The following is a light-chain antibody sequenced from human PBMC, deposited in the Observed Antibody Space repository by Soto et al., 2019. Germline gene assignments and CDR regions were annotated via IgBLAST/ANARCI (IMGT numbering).Light chain of an antibody. CDR3: QQYDSSPWT. CDR1: QSVSSSF. CDR2: GAS. Sequence: EIVLTQSPGTLSLSTGERATLSCRDSQSVSSSFLAWYQQKPGQAPRRLIYGASSRATGIPDRFSGSGSGTDFTLTISRLEPEDFAVYYCQQYDSSPWTFGQGTKVEIK. V-gene: IGKV3-20*01. J-gene: IGKJ1*01.